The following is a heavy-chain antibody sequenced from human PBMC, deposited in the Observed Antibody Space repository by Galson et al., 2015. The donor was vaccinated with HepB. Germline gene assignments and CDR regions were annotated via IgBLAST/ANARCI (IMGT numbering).Heavy chain of an antibody. D-gene: IGHD3-10*01. V-gene: IGHV4-34*01. J-gene: IGHJ5*02. CDR2: INHSGST. CDR3: ARGTMVRGVMNWFDP. CDR1: GGSFSGYY. Sequence: TLSLTCAVYGGSFSGYYWSWIRQPPGKGLEWIGEINHSGSTNYNPSLKSRVTISVDTSKNQFSLKLSSVTAADTAVYYCARGTMVRGVMNWFDPWGQGTLVTVSS.